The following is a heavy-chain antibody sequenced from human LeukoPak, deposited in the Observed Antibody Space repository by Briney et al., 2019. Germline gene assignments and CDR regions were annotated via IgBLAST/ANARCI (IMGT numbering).Heavy chain of an antibody. J-gene: IGHJ4*02. CDR2: ISGRGGDT. Sequence: GGSLRLSCAASGFTFRSYAICWVRQARGKGLEWVSGISGRGGDTYFADCVGGRFTISRDNTKNTVFMQMDSLRAEDTAVYYCAKTTDGYSSGRSPGWPIDYWGQGTLVTVSS. CDR3: AKTTDGYSSGRSPGWPIDY. V-gene: IGHV3-23*01. CDR1: GFTFRSYA. D-gene: IGHD6-19*01.